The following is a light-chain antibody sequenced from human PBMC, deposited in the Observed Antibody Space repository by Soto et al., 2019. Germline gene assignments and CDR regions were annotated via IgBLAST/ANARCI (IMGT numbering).Light chain of an antibody. J-gene: IGKJ4*01. Sequence: EIVLTQSPATLSLSPGERATLSCRASQSVINYLDWYQQKPGQAPRLLIYDTSNRATGIPARFSGSGSGTDFTLIISSLEPEDFAVYYCQQRANWPLTFGGGTKVEI. CDR3: QQRANWPLT. CDR1: QSVINY. CDR2: DTS. V-gene: IGKV3-11*01.